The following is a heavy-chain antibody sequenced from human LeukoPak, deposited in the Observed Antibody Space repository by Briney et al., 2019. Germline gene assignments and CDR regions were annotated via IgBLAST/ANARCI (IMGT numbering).Heavy chain of an antibody. V-gene: IGHV3-23*01. CDR2: ISGSGGST. D-gene: IGHD3-22*01. CDR3: AKDKDLYYDSSGYYPLDY. Sequence: PGGSLRLSCAASGFTFSGYGMSWVRQAPGKGLEWVSAISGSGGSTYYADSVKGRFTISRDNSKNTLYLQMNSLRAEDTAVYYCAKDKDLYYDSSGYYPLDYWGQGTLVTVSS. CDR1: GFTFSGYG. J-gene: IGHJ4*02.